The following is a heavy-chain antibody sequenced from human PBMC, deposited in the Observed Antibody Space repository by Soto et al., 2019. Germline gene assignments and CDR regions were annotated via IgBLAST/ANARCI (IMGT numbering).Heavy chain of an antibody. D-gene: IGHD3-10*01. V-gene: IGHV1-18*01. J-gene: IGHJ4*02. CDR1: GYTFTGYG. CDR2: ISAYNGNT. CDR3: ARVHLSSLYYYGSGSYYNRAPFDY. Sequence: GASVKVSCKASGYTFTGYGISWVRQAPGQGLEWMGWISAYNGNTNYAQKLQGRVTMTTDTSTSTAYMELRSLRSDDTAVYYCARVHLSSLYYYGSGSYYNRAPFDYWGQGTLVTVSS.